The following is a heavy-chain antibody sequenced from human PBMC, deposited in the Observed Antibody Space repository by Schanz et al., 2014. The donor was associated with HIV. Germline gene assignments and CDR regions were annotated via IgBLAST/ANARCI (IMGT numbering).Heavy chain of an antibody. CDR1: GFTFNSYG. CDR2: ISYDGVNK. V-gene: IGHV3-30*03. J-gene: IGHJ6*02. CDR3: ARDGGEV. D-gene: IGHD3-16*01. Sequence: QVQLVESGGGVVQPGRSLRLSCAASGFTFNSYGMHWVRQAPGKGLEWVAVISYDGVNKYYADSVKGRFTISRDNAKNSLFLQMESLRAEDTAVYYCARDGGEVWGQGTTVTVSS.